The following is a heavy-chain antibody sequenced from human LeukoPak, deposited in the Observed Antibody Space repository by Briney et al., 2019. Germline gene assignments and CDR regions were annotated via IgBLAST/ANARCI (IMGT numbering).Heavy chain of an antibody. J-gene: IGHJ6*02. CDR3: AIKSYYYDSSGYYFDYGMDV. D-gene: IGHD3-22*01. V-gene: IGHV1-8*01. CDR2: MNPNSGNT. CDR1: GHTFTSYD. Sequence: GASVTVSCKASGHTFTSYDINWVRQATGQGLEWMGWMNPNSGNTGYAQKFQGRVTMTRNTSISTAYMELSSLRSEDTAVYYCAIKSYYYDSSGYYFDYGMDVWGQGTTVTVSS.